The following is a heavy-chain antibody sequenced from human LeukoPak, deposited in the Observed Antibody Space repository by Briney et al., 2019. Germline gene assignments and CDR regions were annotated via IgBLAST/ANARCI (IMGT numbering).Heavy chain of an antibody. CDR2: INTDGSST. V-gene: IGHV3-74*01. J-gene: IGHJ4*02. Sequence: GGSLRLSCAASGFTFSSYWMHWVRQAPGKGLVWVSRINTDGSSTSYADSVKGRFTISRDNAKNTLYLQMNSLRAEDTAVYYCAREFFRGYSSSSTAGYWGQGTLVTVSS. D-gene: IGHD6-6*01. CDR1: GFTFSSYW. CDR3: AREFFRGYSSSSTAGY.